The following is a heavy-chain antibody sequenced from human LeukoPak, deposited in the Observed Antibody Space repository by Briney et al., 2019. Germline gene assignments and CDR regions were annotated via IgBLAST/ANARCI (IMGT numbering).Heavy chain of an antibody. V-gene: IGHV5-51*01. D-gene: IGHD3-3*01. CDR3: ARQRTSDFWGDSSGYYFDY. CDR2: IYPGDSNT. CDR1: GYSFSSYW. Sequence: GESLKISCKGSGYSFSSYWIAWVRQMPGKGLEWMGIIYPGDSNTRSSPSFQGQVTISVDKSINTAYLQWSSLEDSDTAMYYCARQRTSDFWGDSSGYYFDYWGQGTLVTVSS. J-gene: IGHJ4*02.